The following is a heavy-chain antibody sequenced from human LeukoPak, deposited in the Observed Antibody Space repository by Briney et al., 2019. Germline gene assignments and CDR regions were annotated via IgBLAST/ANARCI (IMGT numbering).Heavy chain of an antibody. Sequence: GASVKVSCKASGCTFTMYVISWVRQAPGQGLEWMGWISGYNGNTNYAQNLQGRVTMTTDTSTDTAYMELRSLRPDDTAVYFCATTFDSSGYYTSAHAFDTWSPGTMVTVSS. V-gene: IGHV1-18*01. CDR3: ATTFDSSGYYTSAHAFDT. CDR1: GCTFTMYV. CDR2: ISGYNGNT. D-gene: IGHD3-22*01. J-gene: IGHJ3*02.